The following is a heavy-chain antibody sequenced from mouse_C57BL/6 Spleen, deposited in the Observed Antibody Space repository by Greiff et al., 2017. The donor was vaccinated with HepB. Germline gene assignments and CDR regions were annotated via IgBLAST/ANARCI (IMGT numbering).Heavy chain of an antibody. CDR3: ARESAHTTVRDY. CDR2: IDPSDSYT. CDR1: GYTFTSYW. Sequence: QVQLKQPGAELVKPGASVKLSCKASGYTFTSYWMQWVKQRPGQGLEWIGEIDPSDSYTNYNQKFKGKATLTVDTSSSTAYMQLSSLTSEDSAVYYCARESAHTTVRDYWGQGTTLTVSS. J-gene: IGHJ2*01. D-gene: IGHD1-1*01. V-gene: IGHV1-50*01.